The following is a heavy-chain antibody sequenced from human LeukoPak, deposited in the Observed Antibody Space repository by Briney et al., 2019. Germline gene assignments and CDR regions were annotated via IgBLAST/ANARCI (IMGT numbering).Heavy chain of an antibody. Sequence: PSETMSLTCAVYGGSFSGYYWSWIRQPPGKGLEWIGEINHSGSTNYNPSLKSRVTISVDTSKNQFSLKLSSVTAADTAVYYCASSSTSCCSFDYWGHGTLVTVSS. CDR3: ASSSTSCCSFDY. V-gene: IGHV4-34*01. CDR1: GGSFSGYY. D-gene: IGHD2-2*01. J-gene: IGHJ4*01. CDR2: INHSGST.